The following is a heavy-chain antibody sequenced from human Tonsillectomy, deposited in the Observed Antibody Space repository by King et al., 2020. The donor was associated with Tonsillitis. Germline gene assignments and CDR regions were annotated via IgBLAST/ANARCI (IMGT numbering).Heavy chain of an antibody. J-gene: IGHJ4*02. CDR3: ARGGRDSGSPGRVDY. D-gene: IGHD1-26*01. CDR2: IYYSGST. V-gene: IGHV4-59*01. CDR1: GGSISSYY. Sequence: QLQESGPGLVKPSETLSLTCTVSGGSISSYYWNWIRQPPGKELEWIGYIYYSGSTNYNPSLKSRVTIPVDTSQNQFSLKLTSVTAADTAVYYCARGGRDSGSPGRVDYWGQGTLVTVSS.